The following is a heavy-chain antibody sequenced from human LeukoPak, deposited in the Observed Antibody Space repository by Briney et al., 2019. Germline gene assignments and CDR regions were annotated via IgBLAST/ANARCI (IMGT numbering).Heavy chain of an antibody. CDR3: ARGLGYYDSLDY. D-gene: IGHD3-22*01. CDR1: GGSINTSSYY. V-gene: IGHV4-61*05. J-gene: IGHJ4*02. Sequence: PSETLSLTCTVSGGSINTSSYYWGWVRQPPGKGLEWIGRIYTSGSTNYNPSLKSRVTMSVDTSKNQFSLKLSSVTAADTAVYYCARGLGYYDSLDYWGQGTLVTVSS. CDR2: IYTSGST.